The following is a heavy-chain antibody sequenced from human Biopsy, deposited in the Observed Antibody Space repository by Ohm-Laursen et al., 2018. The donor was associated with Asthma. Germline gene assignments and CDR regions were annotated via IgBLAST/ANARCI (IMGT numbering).Heavy chain of an antibody. CDR2: VYWTGST. Sequence: SDTLSLTCSVYGGSISSFYWSWIRQSPEKGLEWMGYVYWTGSTNYNPSLKSRITMSVDTSKNRMFLELTSVTAADTAFYYCVRAVRNEQWLAPFDYWGQGKPVTASS. J-gene: IGHJ4*02. D-gene: IGHD6-19*01. CDR1: GGSISSFY. V-gene: IGHV4-59*07. CDR3: VRAVRNEQWLAPFDY.